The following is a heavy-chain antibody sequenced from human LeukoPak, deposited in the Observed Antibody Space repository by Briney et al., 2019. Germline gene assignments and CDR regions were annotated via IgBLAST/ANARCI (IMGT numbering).Heavy chain of an antibody. CDR2: INHSGST. CDR3: ARGRGLRWSSWFDP. J-gene: IGHJ5*02. D-gene: IGHD4-23*01. Sequence: SETLSLTCAVYGGSFSGYYWSWIRQPPGKGLEWIGEINHSGSTNYNPSLKSRVTISVDTSKNQFSLKLSSVTAADTAVYYCARGRGLRWSSWFDPWGQGTLVTVSS. V-gene: IGHV4-34*01. CDR1: GGSFSGYY.